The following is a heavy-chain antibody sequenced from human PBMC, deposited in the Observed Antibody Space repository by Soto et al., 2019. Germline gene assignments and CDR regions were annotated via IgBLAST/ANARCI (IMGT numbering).Heavy chain of an antibody. V-gene: IGHV3-23*01. D-gene: IGHD3-22*01. J-gene: IGHJ4*02. CDR1: GFSFSIYA. CDR3: AKNPTSYDSSAQFDS. CDR2: ISGGGGST. Sequence: GGSLRLSCAASGFSFSIYAMNWVRQAPGKGLEWVSGISGGGGSTYHADSVKGRFTISRDNSKNTLYLQMNSLRAEDTAVYYCAKNPTSYDSSAQFDSWGQGT.